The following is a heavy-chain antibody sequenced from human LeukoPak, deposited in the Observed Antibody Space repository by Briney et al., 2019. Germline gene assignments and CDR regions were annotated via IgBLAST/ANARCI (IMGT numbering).Heavy chain of an antibody. CDR2: INSDGSST. V-gene: IGHV3-74*01. CDR3: ARAPKLDFYWYFDL. CDR1: GFTFSSYR. D-gene: IGHD3/OR15-3a*01. J-gene: IGHJ2*01. Sequence: GGSLRLSCAASGFTFSSYRMHWVRQAPGKGLVWVSRINSDGSSTSYADSVKGRFTISRDNAKNTLYLQMNSLRAEDTAVYYCARAPKLDFYWYFDLWGRGTLVTVSS.